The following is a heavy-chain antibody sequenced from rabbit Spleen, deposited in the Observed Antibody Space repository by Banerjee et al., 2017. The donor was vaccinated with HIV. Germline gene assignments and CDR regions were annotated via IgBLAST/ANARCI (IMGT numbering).Heavy chain of an antibody. V-gene: IGHV1S40*01. J-gene: IGHJ4*01. CDR1: GFTISISDW. CDR2: IYAGSTGTT. CDR3: ARNFDL. Sequence: QSLEESGGDLVKPGASLTLTCTASGFTISISDWIYWVRQAPGKGLEWIGTIYAGSTGTTDYARWAKGRFTISKTSSTTVTLQMTSLTAADTATYFCARNFDLWGPGTLVPVS.